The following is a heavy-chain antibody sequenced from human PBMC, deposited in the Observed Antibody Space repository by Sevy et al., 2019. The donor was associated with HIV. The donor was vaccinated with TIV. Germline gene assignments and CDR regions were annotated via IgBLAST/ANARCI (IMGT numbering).Heavy chain of an antibody. V-gene: IGHV1-18*04. CDR2: ISAYNGNT. Sequence: ASVNVSCKASGYTFTSYGMSWVRQAPGQGLEWMGWISAYNGNTNYAQKLQGRVTMTTDTSTSTAYMELRSLRSDDTAIYYCARDLSPVTNAFDIWGQGTMVTVS. CDR1: GYTFTSYG. CDR3: ARDLSPVTNAFDI. J-gene: IGHJ3*02. D-gene: IGHD4-17*01.